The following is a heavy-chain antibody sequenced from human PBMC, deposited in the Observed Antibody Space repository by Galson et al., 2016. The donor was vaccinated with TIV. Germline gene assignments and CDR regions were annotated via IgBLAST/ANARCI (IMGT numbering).Heavy chain of an antibody. Sequence: SLRLSCAASGLSFSRNAMHWVRQAPGRGLEWVAVISFDGTNKYYADSVKGRLTISRDNSKNTLYLQMNSLRTEDTAAYYCATSTVGENIYYYSMDVWGQGTTVIVSS. CDR2: ISFDGTNK. V-gene: IGHV3-30*03. J-gene: IGHJ6*02. CDR3: ATSTVGENIYYYSMDV. CDR1: GLSFSRNA. D-gene: IGHD1-26*01.